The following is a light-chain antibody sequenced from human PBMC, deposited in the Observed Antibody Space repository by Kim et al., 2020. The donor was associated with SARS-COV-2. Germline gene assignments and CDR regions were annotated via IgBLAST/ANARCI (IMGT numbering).Light chain of an antibody. V-gene: IGLV3-1*01. CDR3: QAWDSSAAV. CDR2: QHD. CDR1: KLGDKY. Sequence: SYELTQPPSVSVSPGQTARITCSGDKLGDKYAFWYQQKPGQSPVLVMFQHDKRPSGISQRFSGSNSGNTVILTISGTRTIDEADYYCQAWDSSAAVFGGGTKLIVL. J-gene: IGLJ2*01.